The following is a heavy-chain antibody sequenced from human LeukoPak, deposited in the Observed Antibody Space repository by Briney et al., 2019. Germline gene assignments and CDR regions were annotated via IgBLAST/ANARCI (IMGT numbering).Heavy chain of an antibody. Sequence: GGSLRLSCAASGFTFDDYAMHWVRQAPGKGLVWVSRINTDGSSTSYADSVKGRFTIFRDNAKNTLYLQMNSLRAEDTAVYYCARVNGDYRYYFDYWGQGTLVTVSS. J-gene: IGHJ4*02. CDR2: INTDGSST. CDR3: ARVNGDYRYYFDY. CDR1: GFTFDDYA. D-gene: IGHD4-17*01. V-gene: IGHV3-74*01.